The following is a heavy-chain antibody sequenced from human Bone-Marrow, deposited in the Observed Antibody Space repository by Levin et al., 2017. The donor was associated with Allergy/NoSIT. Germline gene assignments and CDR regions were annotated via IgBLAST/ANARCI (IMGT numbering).Heavy chain of an antibody. J-gene: IGHJ6*02. CDR3: ARQDIVVVPADSYYYYYGMDV. CDR1: GYTFTSYD. D-gene: IGHD2-2*01. V-gene: IGHV1-8*01. Sequence: ASVKVSCKASGYTFTSYDINWVRQATGQGLEWMGWMNPNSGNTGYAQKFQGRVTMTRNTSISTAYMELSSLRSEDTAVYYCARQDIVVVPADSYYYYYGMDVWGQGTTVTVSS. CDR2: MNPNSGNT.